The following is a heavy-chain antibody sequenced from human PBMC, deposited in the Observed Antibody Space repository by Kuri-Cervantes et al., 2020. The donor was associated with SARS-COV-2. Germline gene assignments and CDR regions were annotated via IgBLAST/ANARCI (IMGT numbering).Heavy chain of an antibody. Sequence: SETLSLTCTVSGYSIGSGYYWGWIRQPPGKGLEWIGSIYHSGSTYYNPSLKSRVTISVDTSKNQFSLKLSSVTAADTAVYYCARQGGYSSSSLDYWGQGTLVTVSS. V-gene: IGHV4-38-2*02. CDR1: GYSIGSGYY. CDR3: ARQGGYSSSSLDY. CDR2: IYHSGST. J-gene: IGHJ4*02. D-gene: IGHD6-6*01.